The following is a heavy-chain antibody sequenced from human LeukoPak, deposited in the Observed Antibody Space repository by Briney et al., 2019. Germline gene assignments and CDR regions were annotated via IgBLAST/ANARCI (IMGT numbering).Heavy chain of an antibody. J-gene: IGHJ4*02. CDR3: ARVGQQLADY. Sequence: GGSLRLSCAASGFTFSNAWMNWVRQAPGKGLEWVSYISSTGSPRHYADSVKGRFTISRDNAKNSLYLQMNSLRAEDTAVYYCARVGQQLADYWGQGTLVTVSS. CDR1: GFTFSNAW. V-gene: IGHV3-48*04. D-gene: IGHD6-13*01. CDR2: ISSTGSPR.